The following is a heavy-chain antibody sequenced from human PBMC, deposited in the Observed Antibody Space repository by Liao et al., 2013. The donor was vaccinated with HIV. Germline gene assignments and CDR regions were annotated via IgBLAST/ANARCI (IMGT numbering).Heavy chain of an antibody. CDR1: GDLIRRDNYY. V-gene: IGHV4-61*02. Sequence: QVRLQESGPGLVKPSQTLSLTCTVSGDLIRRDNYYWTWIRQPAGRGLEWIGHIYTGMSTTGTTNYNPPSRVESSYLQTRPATTSPQADFCDRRRHGRLLCARVQWXPAPNWYSDLWAVAPGHCLL. D-gene: IGHD1-26*01. CDR2: IYTGMSTTGTT. CDR3: ARVQWXPAPNWYSDL. J-gene: IGHJ2*01.